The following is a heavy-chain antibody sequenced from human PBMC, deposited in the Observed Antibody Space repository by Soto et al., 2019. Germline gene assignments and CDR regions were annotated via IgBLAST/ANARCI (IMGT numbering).Heavy chain of an antibody. CDR3: AREQAPDYGGNSWVYGMDV. V-gene: IGHV3-33*01. CDR1: GFTFDTYV. J-gene: IGHJ6*02. D-gene: IGHD4-17*01. Sequence: GGSLRLSCAASGFTFDTYVMHWVRQAPGRGLEWVALIWYDGGNKYYADSVKGRFTISRDNSKNTLYLQMNSLRAEDTAVYYCAREQAPDYGGNSWVYGMDVWGQGTTVTVSS. CDR2: IWYDGGNK.